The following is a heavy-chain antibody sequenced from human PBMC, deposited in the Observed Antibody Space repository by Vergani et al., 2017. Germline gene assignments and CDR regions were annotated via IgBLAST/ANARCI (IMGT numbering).Heavy chain of an antibody. CDR2: IYSGGST. D-gene: IGHD4-23*01. CDR1: GFTVSSNY. Sequence: EVQLVESGGGLVQPGGSLRLSCAASGFTVSSNYMSWVRQAPGKGLEWVSVIYSGGSTYFADSVKGRFTISRDNSKNTLYLQMNSLRAEDTAVYYCARVPSVGWFDPWGQGTLVTVSS. V-gene: IGHV3-66*02. J-gene: IGHJ5*02. CDR3: ARVPSVGWFDP.